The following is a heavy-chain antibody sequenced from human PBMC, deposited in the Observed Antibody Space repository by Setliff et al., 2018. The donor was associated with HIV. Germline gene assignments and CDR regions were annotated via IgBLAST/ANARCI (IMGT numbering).Heavy chain of an antibody. Sequence: GGSLRLSCAASGFTFSDYYMGWIRQAPGKGLEWVSYISGSTIYYADSVKGRFTISRDNAKNSLYLQMNSLRAEDTAVYYCARERSSGWDDFDYWGQGTLVTVSS. CDR3: ARERSSGWDDFDY. CDR2: ISGSTI. J-gene: IGHJ4*02. V-gene: IGHV3-11*04. D-gene: IGHD6-19*01. CDR1: GFTFSDYY.